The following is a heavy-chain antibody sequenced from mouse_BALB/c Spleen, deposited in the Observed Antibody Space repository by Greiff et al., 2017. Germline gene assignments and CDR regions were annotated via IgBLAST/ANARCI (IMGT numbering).Heavy chain of an antibody. CDR2: INPDSSTI. CDR1: GFDFSRYW. Sequence: EVKLVDSGGGLVQPGGSLKLSCAASGFDFSRYWMSWVRQAPGKGLEWIGEINPDSSTINYTPSLKDKFIISRDNAKNTLYLQMSKVRSEDTALYYCARELYDGYYAWFAYWGQGTLVTVSA. D-gene: IGHD2-3*01. V-gene: IGHV4-1*02. J-gene: IGHJ3*01. CDR3: ARELYDGYYAWFAY.